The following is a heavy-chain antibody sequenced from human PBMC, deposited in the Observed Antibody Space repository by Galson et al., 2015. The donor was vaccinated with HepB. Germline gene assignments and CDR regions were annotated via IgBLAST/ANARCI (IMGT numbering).Heavy chain of an antibody. CDR3: ARGGTTVVTRAFDI. V-gene: IGHV1-18*01. Sequence: SVKVSCKAFGYTFTSYGISWVRQAPGQGLEWMGWISAYNGNTNYAQKLQGRVTMTTDTSTSTAYLELSSLRSEDTAVYYCARGGTTVVTRAFDIWGQGTMVTVSS. J-gene: IGHJ3*02. D-gene: IGHD4-23*01. CDR2: ISAYNGNT. CDR1: GYTFTSYG.